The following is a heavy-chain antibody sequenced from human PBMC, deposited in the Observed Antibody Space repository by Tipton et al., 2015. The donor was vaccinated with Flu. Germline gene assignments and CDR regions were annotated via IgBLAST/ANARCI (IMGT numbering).Heavy chain of an antibody. D-gene: IGHD3-10*01. CDR3: VRKGFGDY. Sequence: SLRLSCAASGFIGGSHGFHWVRQAPGKGLEWVALISYDGSNDYYADSVKGRFTISRDNAENSLFLQMNSLRAEDTAVYYCVRKGFGDYWGQGILVTVSS. CDR2: ISYDGSND. CDR1: GFIGGSHG. V-gene: IGHV3-30*03. J-gene: IGHJ4*02.